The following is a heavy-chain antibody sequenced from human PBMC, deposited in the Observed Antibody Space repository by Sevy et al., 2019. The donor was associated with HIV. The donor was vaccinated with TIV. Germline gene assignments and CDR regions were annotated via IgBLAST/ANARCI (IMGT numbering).Heavy chain of an antibody. CDR2: IYTSGST. Sequence: SETLSLTCTVSGGSISSYYWSWIRQPAGKGLEWIGRIYTSGSTNYNPSLKSRVTMSVDTSKNQFSLKLSSVTAADMAVYYCARAEYYDSSGYYYPYDYWGQGTLVTVSS. CDR3: ARAEYYDSSGYYYPYDY. D-gene: IGHD3-22*01. CDR1: GGSISSYY. V-gene: IGHV4-4*07. J-gene: IGHJ4*02.